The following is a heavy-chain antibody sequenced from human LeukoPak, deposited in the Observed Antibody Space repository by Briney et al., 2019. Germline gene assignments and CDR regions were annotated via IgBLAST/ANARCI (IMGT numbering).Heavy chain of an antibody. CDR3: ARDPPDRYYYDSSGYLPHDY. J-gene: IGHJ4*02. Sequence: PGGSLRLSCAASGFTFSSYSMNWVRQAPGKGLEWVSSISSSSSSIYYADSVKGRFTISRDNAKNSLYLQMNSLRAEDTAVYYCARDPPDRYYYDSSGYLPHDYWGQGTLVTVSS. V-gene: IGHV3-21*01. D-gene: IGHD3-22*01. CDR1: GFTFSSYS. CDR2: ISSSSSSI.